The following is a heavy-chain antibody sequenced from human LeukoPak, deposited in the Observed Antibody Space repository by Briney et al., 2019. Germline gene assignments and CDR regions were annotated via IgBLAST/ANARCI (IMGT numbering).Heavy chain of an antibody. CDR3: ARGYYYDSSGYYFY. CDR1: GYTFTSYG. Sequence: ASVKVSCKASGYTFTSYGISWVRQAPGQGLEWMGWISAYNGNTNYAQKLQGRVTMTTDTSTSTAYMELRSLRSDDTAVYYCARGYYYDSSGYYFYWGQGTLVTVSS. CDR2: ISAYNGNT. D-gene: IGHD3-22*01. J-gene: IGHJ4*02. V-gene: IGHV1-18*01.